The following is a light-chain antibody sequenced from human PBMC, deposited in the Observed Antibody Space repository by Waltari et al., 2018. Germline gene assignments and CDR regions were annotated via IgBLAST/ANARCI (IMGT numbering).Light chain of an antibody. V-gene: IGLV3-10*01. J-gene: IGLJ2*01. CDR2: EDT. CDR1: ALPTKY. Sequence: SYELTQPPSVSVSPGQTARITCSGDALPTKYAYWYQQKSGQAPVLVIFEDTKRPSGIPGRFSGSSSGTVATLTISGAQVEDEADYYCYSADSSDEIVVFGGGTKLTVL. CDR3: YSADSSDEIVV.